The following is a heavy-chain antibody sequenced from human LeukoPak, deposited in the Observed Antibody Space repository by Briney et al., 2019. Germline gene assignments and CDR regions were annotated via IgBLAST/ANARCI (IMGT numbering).Heavy chain of an antibody. Sequence: PGGSLRLSCAASGFTFSSYSMNWVRQAPGKGLEWVSSISSSSSYIYYADSVKGRFTISGDNAKNSLYLQMNSLRAEDTAVYYCARDVDSYGDQHNYWGQGTLVTVSS. D-gene: IGHD4-17*01. CDR2: ISSSSSYI. CDR1: GFTFSSYS. J-gene: IGHJ4*02. V-gene: IGHV3-21*01. CDR3: ARDVDSYGDQHNY.